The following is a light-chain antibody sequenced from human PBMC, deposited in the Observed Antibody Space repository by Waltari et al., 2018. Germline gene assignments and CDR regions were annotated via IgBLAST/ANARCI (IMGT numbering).Light chain of an antibody. J-gene: IGLJ2*01. CDR2: QDS. V-gene: IGLV3-1*01. Sequence: SYELTQPPSVSVSPGQTATITCSGDKLGNKYTSWYQQKPGQSPILVIYQDSLRPSGIPGLVAGSNSGNTASLTVSGAQAMDEADYYCQAWDSSTVVFGGVTKLTVL. CDR3: QAWDSSTVV. CDR1: KLGNKY.